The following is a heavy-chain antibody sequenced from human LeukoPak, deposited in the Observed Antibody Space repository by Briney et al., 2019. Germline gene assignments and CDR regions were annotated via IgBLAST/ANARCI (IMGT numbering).Heavy chain of an antibody. Sequence: GGSLRLSCAASGFTFSSYSMNWVRQAPGKGLEWVSSISSSSSYIYYADSVKGRFTISRDNAKNSLYLQMNSLRAEDTAVYYCARGEVVAATPADYWGQGTLVPVSS. V-gene: IGHV3-21*01. D-gene: IGHD2-15*01. CDR2: ISSSSSYI. CDR1: GFTFSSYS. CDR3: ARGEVVAATPADY. J-gene: IGHJ4*02.